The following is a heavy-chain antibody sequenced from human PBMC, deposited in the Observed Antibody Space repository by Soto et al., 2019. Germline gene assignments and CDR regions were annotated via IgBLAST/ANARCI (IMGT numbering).Heavy chain of an antibody. Sequence: QITLKESGPTLVKPTQTLTLTCTFSGFSLSSTRMAVGWIRQPPGKALEWLALIYWDDDKRYSQFLKSRLTITRDTSKNQVVLTMSNMEPVDTARYYCAHIVVAGLGYYFDYWGQGTLVTVYS. D-gene: IGHD6-19*01. CDR2: IYWDDDK. J-gene: IGHJ4*02. V-gene: IGHV2-5*02. CDR3: AHIVVAGLGYYFDY. CDR1: GFSLSSTRMA.